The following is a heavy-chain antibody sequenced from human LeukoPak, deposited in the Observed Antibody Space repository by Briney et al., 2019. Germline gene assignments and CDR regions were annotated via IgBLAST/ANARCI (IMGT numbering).Heavy chain of an antibody. CDR2: IDPSGGDT. CDR3: VANPFDY. CDR1: GYTFTTYY. J-gene: IGHJ4*02. V-gene: IGHV1-46*01. Sequence: GASVKVSCKASGYTFTTYYMHWVRQAPGQGLEWMGMIDPSGGDTVYTQKFQDRLIVTTDTSTSTVYMELSSLTSEDTGVYYCVANPFDYWGQGTLVTVSS.